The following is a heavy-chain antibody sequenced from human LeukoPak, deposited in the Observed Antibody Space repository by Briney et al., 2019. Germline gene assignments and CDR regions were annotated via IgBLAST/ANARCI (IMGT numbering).Heavy chain of an antibody. V-gene: IGHV4-39*01. CDR1: GGSISSSSYY. CDR2: IYYSGST. D-gene: IGHD3-22*01. Sequence: SETLSLTCTASGGSISSSSYYWGWIRQPPGKGLEWIGSIYYSGSTYYNPSLKSRVTISVDTSKNQFSLKLSSVTAADTAVYYCASKGYYDSSGYYSNWFDPWGQGTLVTVSS. CDR3: ASKGYYDSSGYYSNWFDP. J-gene: IGHJ5*02.